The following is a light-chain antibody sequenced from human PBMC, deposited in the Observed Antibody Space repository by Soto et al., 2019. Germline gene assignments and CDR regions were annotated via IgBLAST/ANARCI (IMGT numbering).Light chain of an antibody. CDR1: SSDVGGYNY. J-gene: IGLJ1*01. Sequence: QSALTQSASVSGSPGQSITISCTGTSSDVGGYNYVSWYQQHPGKAPKLMIYDVSNRPSGVSNRFSGSKSGNTASLTISGLQAEDEADYYCSSYTSSSTRVLGNGTKLTVL. V-gene: IGLV2-14*01. CDR3: SSYTSSSTRV. CDR2: DVS.